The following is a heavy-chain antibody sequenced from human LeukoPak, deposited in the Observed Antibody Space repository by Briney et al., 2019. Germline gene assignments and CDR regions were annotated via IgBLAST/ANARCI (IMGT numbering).Heavy chain of an antibody. V-gene: IGHV1-18*01. CDR2: ISAYNGNT. CDR1: GYTFTSYG. CDR3: ARDRYYDSSGLRVNWFDP. Sequence: ASVKVSCKASGYTFTSYGISWVRQAPGQGLAWMRWISAYNGNTNYAQKLQGRVTVTTDTSTSTAYMELRSLRYDDTAVYYCARDRYYDSSGLRVNWFDPWGQGTLVTVSS. D-gene: IGHD3-22*01. J-gene: IGHJ5*02.